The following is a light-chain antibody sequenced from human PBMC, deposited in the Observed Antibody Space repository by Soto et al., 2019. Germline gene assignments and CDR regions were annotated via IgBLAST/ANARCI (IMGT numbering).Light chain of an antibody. Sequence: NFMLTQPLSVSESPGKTVTISCTRSSGSIATNYVQWYQQRPGSSPTTVIFENNQRPSGVPDRFSGSIDSSSNSASLTISGLKTEDEADYFCQSYHSSTLYVFGTGTKVTVL. CDR3: QSYHSSTLYV. J-gene: IGLJ1*01. V-gene: IGLV6-57*01. CDR2: ENN. CDR1: SGSIATNY.